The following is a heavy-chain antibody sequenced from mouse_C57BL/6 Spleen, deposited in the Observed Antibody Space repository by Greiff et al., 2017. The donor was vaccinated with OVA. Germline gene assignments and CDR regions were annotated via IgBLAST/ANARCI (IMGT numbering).Heavy chain of an antibody. CDR2: IYPGDGDT. V-gene: IGHV1-82*01. CDR1: GYAFSSPW. J-gene: IGHJ2*01. CDR3: ARSTTVATDY. D-gene: IGHD1-1*01. Sequence: QVQLQQSGPELVKPGASVKISCKASGYAFSSPWMNWVKQRPGQGLEWIGRIYPGDGDTNYNGKFKGKATLTADKSSSTAYMQLSSLTSEDSAIYFCARSTTVATDYWGQGTTLTVSS.